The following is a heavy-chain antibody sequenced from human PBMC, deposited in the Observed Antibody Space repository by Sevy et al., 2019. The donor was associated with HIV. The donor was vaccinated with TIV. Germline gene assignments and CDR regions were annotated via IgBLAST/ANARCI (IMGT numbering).Heavy chain of an antibody. J-gene: IGHJ4*02. V-gene: IGHV4-59*13. CDR2: IYHTGST. CDR3: ARSPYDILTGSSDSFDY. D-gene: IGHD3-9*01. CDR1: GASLSTYY. Sequence: SETLSLTCTVFGASLSTYYWNWIRQPPGKGLEWIGYIYHTGSTNYNSSHKSRVTISIDTSQNHFSLNLNSVTAADTAVYYCARSPYDILTGSSDSFDYWGQGSLVTVSS.